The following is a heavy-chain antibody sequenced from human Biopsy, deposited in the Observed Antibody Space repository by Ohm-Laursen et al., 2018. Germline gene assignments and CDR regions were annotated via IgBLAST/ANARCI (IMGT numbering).Heavy chain of an antibody. V-gene: IGHV1-24*01. CDR3: AADTNAWNVNY. J-gene: IGHJ4*02. CDR2: FAPESGKI. D-gene: IGHD1-1*01. Sequence: ASVTASRKVSAYTLTDISMHWVRQAPGQGLEWMGGFAPESGKIVYSQKFQGRVTMTEDTSTGTAYMEVWRLRADDTAVYYCAADTNAWNVNYWGQGTLVTVS. CDR1: AYTLTDIS.